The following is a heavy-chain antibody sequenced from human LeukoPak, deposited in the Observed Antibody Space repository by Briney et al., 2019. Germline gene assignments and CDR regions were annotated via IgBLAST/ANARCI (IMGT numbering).Heavy chain of an antibody. CDR3: ARGPYDYVWGSYRYYYYYYMDV. CDR1: GYTFTSYG. V-gene: IGHV1-18*01. CDR2: ISAHTGNT. J-gene: IGHJ6*03. Sequence: ASVKVSCKASGYTFTSYGISWVRQAPGQALEWMGWISAHTGNTNYAQKLQGRVTMTTDTSTRTAYMELSSLRSEDTAVYYCARGPYDYVWGSYRYYYYYYMDVWGKGTTVTISS. D-gene: IGHD3-16*02.